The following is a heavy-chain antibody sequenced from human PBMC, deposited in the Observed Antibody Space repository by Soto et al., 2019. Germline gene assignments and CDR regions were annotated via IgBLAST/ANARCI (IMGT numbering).Heavy chain of an antibody. Sequence: QVQLVQSGAEVRKPGASVKVSCKASGYTFTDYYMHWVRQAPGQGLEWLGWINPNTGGTNSAQKFQGRVTMTRYTSISTAYMEVSSLTSDDTAVYYCGRDPIGGGAPYYIDFWGQGSLVTVSS. D-gene: IGHD3-16*01. V-gene: IGHV1-2*02. J-gene: IGHJ4*02. CDR3: GRDPIGGGAPYYIDF. CDR1: GYTFTDYY. CDR2: INPNTGGT.